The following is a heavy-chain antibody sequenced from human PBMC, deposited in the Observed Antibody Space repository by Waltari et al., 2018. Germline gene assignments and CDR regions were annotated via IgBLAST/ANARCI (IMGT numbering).Heavy chain of an antibody. J-gene: IGHJ4*02. CDR3: ARRATIGWVGGEYFDY. V-gene: IGHV1-69*08. CDR1: GGTFSSYA. CDR2: IIPIFGTA. D-gene: IGHD5-12*01. Sequence: QVQLVQSGAEVKKPGSSVKVSCKASGGTFSSYAISWVRQAPGQGLEWMGRIIPIFGTANYAQKFQGRVTITADKSTSTAYMELSSLRSEDTAVYYCARRATIGWVGGEYFDYWGQGTLVTVSS.